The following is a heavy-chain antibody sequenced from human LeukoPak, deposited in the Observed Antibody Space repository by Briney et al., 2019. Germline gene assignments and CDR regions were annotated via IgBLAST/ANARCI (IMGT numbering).Heavy chain of an antibody. CDR2: IIPILGIA. J-gene: IGHJ4*02. CDR3: ASTPDILVGATPY. V-gene: IGHV1-69*02. CDR1: GGTFSSYT. D-gene: IGHD1-26*01. Sequence: EASVKVSCKASGGTFSSYTISWVRQAPGQGLEWMGRIIPILGIANYAQKFQGRVTITADKSTSTAYMELSSLRSEDTAVYYCASTPDILVGATPYWGPGTLVTVSS.